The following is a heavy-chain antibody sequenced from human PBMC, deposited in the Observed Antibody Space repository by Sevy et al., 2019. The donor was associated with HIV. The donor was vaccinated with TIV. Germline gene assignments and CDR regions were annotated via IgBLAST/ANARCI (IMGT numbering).Heavy chain of an antibody. CDR1: GYTFTSYA. J-gene: IGHJ4*02. D-gene: IGHD6-19*01. V-gene: IGHV1-3*01. Sequence: ASVKVSCKASGYTFTSYAMHWVRQAPGQRLEWMGWINAGNGNTKYSQKFQGRVTITRDTSASTAYMELSSLRSEDTAVYYCARDGIAVAGRLFDYWGQGTLVIVSS. CDR3: ARDGIAVAGRLFDY. CDR2: INAGNGNT.